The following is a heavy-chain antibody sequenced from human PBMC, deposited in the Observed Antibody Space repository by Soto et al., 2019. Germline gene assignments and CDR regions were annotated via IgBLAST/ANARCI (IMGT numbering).Heavy chain of an antibody. Sequence: GGSLRLSCAASGFTFSSYGMHWVRQAPGKGLEWVAVISYDGSNKYYADSVKGRFTISRDNSKNTLYLQMNSLRAEDTAVYYCAKDRPPKYGDYSYYFDYWGQGTLVTVSS. CDR2: ISYDGSNK. D-gene: IGHD4-17*01. CDR1: GFTFSSYG. CDR3: AKDRPPKYGDYSYYFDY. V-gene: IGHV3-30*18. J-gene: IGHJ4*02.